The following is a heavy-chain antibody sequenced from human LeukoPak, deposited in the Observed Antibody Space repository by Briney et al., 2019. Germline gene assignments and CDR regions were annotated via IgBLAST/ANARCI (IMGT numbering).Heavy chain of an antibody. Sequence: KPSQTLSLTCTVSGGSISSGGYYWSWIRRHPGKGLEWIGYIYYSGSTYYNPSLKSRVTISVDTSKNQFSLKLSSVTAADTAVYYCARGDSKVMTFDYWGQGTLVTVSS. CDR3: ARGDSKVMTFDY. V-gene: IGHV4-31*03. D-gene: IGHD2-21*01. J-gene: IGHJ4*02. CDR1: GGSISSGGYY. CDR2: IYYSGST.